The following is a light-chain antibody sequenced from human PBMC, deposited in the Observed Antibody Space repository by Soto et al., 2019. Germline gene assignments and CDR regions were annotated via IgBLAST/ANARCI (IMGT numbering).Light chain of an antibody. CDR1: SPNIGAGYD. V-gene: IGLV1-40*01. J-gene: IGLJ2*01. CDR3: QSYDSSLSGVV. Sequence: QAVVTQPPSVSGAPGQRVTISCTGSSPNIGAGYDVHWYQQLPGTAPKLLIYGNTNRPSGVPDRFSGSKSGTSASLAITGLQAEDEADYYCQSYDSSLSGVVFGGGTKLTVL. CDR2: GNT.